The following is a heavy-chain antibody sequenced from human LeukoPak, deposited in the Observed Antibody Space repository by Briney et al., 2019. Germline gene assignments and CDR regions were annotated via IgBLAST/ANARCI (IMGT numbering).Heavy chain of an antibody. CDR2: ISYDGSNK. CDR3: AKSIISSWWYNWFDP. V-gene: IGHV3-30*18. D-gene: IGHD6-13*01. Sequence: QPGRSLRLSCAASGFTFSSYGMHWVRQAPGKGLEWVAVISYDGSNKYYADSVKSRFTISRDNSKNTLYLQMNSLRAEDTAVYYCAKSIISSWWYNWFDPWGQGTLVTVSS. J-gene: IGHJ5*02. CDR1: GFTFSSYG.